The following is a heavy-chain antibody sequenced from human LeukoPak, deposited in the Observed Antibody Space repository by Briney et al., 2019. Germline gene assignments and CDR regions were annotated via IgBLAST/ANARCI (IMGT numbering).Heavy chain of an antibody. CDR2: INHSGST. CDR1: GGSISSNNYY. Sequence: SETLSLTCNVSGGSISSNNYYWAWIRQPPGKGLEWIGEINHSGSTNYNPSLKSRVTISVDTSKNQFSLKLSSVTAADTAVYYCARGRGYSYYWGQGTLVTVSS. D-gene: IGHD5-18*01. V-gene: IGHV4-39*07. CDR3: ARGRGYSYY. J-gene: IGHJ4*02.